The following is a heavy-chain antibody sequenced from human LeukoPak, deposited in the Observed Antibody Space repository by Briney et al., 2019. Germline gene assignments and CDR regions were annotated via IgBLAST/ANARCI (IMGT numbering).Heavy chain of an antibody. D-gene: IGHD3-10*01. CDR2: ISYDGSNK. J-gene: IGHJ4*02. V-gene: IGHV3-30*18. Sequence: GKSLRLSCATSGFTFSSYGMHWVRQAPGKGLEWVAVISYDGSNKYYADSVKGRFTNSRDNSKNTLYLQMNSLRAEDTAVYYCAKPAGSYFLRDYFDYWGQGTLVTVSS. CDR3: AKPAGSYFLRDYFDY. CDR1: GFTFSSYG.